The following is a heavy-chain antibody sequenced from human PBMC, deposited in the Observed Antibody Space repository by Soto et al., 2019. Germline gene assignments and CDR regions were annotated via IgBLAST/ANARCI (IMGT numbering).Heavy chain of an antibody. D-gene: IGHD2-2*01. CDR2: IDPSDSYT. Sequence: PGESLKISCKGSGYSFTSYWISWVRQMPGKGLEWMGRIDPSDSYTNYSPSFQGHVSISADKSISTAYLQWSSLKASDTAMYYCAIQHCSSTSCYLAYFDYWGQGTLVTVSS. CDR3: AIQHCSSTSCYLAYFDY. J-gene: IGHJ4*02. V-gene: IGHV5-10-1*01. CDR1: GYSFTSYW.